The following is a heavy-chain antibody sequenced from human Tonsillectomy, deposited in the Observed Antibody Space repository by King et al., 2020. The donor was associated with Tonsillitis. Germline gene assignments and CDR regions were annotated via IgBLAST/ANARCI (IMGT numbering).Heavy chain of an antibody. V-gene: IGHV4-61*02. D-gene: IGHD3-10*01. J-gene: IGHJ5*02. CDR3: AREYYXXSXXP. CDR1: GASISSGIYY. CDR2: IYTSGST. Sequence: QLQESGPGLVKPSQTLSLTCTVSGASISSGIYYWSWIRQPAGKGLEWIGRIYTSGSTNYNPSLKSRLTISVDTSKNQFSLTLSSVTAADTAVYYCAREYYXXSXXPXGQGTLVTVSS.